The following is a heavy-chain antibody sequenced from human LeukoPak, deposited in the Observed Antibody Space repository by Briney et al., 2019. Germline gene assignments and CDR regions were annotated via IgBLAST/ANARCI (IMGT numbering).Heavy chain of an antibody. V-gene: IGHV4-59*01. CDR3: ARAHYYDSSGYYRALDC. Sequence: PSETLSLTCTVSGGSISSYYWSWIRQPPGKGLEWIGYIYYSGSTNYNPSLKSRVTISVDTSKNQFSLKLSSVTAADTAVYYCARAHYYDSSGYYRALDCWGQGTLVTVSS. CDR2: IYYSGST. CDR1: GGSISSYY. J-gene: IGHJ4*02. D-gene: IGHD3-22*01.